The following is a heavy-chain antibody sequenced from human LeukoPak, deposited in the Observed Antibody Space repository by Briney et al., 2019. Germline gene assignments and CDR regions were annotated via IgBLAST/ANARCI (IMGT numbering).Heavy chain of an antibody. Sequence: ASVTVSCTASGYTFTNYYIHWVRQAPGQGLEWMGWISAYNGNTNYAQMLQGRVTMTTDTSTSTAYMELRSLRSDDTAVYYCARVRRPGITVAGTGYPDYWGQGTLVTVSS. CDR3: ARVRRPGITVAGTGYPDY. CDR1: GYTFTNYY. J-gene: IGHJ4*02. V-gene: IGHV1-18*01. CDR2: ISAYNGNT. D-gene: IGHD6-19*01.